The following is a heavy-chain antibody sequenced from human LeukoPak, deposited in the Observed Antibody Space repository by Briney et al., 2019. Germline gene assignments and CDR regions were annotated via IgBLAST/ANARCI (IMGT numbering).Heavy chain of an antibody. J-gene: IGHJ3*02. CDR3: ARGGRTGYDFWSGYYEI. D-gene: IGHD3-3*01. Sequence: SETLSLTCTVSGGSISSYYWSWIRQPPGKGLEGIGYIYYSGSTNYNPSLKSRVTISVDTSKNQFSLKLGSVTAADTAVYYCARGGRTGYDFWSGYYEIWGQGTMVTVSS. V-gene: IGHV4-59*01. CDR2: IYYSGST. CDR1: GGSISSYY.